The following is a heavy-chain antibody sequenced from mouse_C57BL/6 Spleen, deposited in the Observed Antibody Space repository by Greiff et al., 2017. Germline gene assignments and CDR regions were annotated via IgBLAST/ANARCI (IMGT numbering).Heavy chain of an antibody. CDR2: IRSKSNNYAT. V-gene: IGHV10-1*01. CDR3: VSLTSWFAY. J-gene: IGHJ3*01. CDR1: GFSFNTYA. Sequence: EVQLQESGGGLVQPKGSLKLSCAASGFSFNTYAMNWVRQAPGKGLEWVARIRSKSNNYATYYADSVKDRFTISRDDSESMLYLQMNNLKTEDTAMYYCVSLTSWFAYWGQGTLVTVSA. D-gene: IGHD1-3*01.